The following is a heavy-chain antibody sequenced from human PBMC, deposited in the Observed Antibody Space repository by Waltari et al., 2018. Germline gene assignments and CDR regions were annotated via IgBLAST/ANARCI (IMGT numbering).Heavy chain of an antibody. CDR1: GYSFTSYW. D-gene: IGHD6-6*01. J-gene: IGHJ2*01. Sequence: EVQLVQSGAEVKKPGESLKISCTGSGYSFTSYWIGWVRQMPGKGLEWMGIIDPGDSDTRDGPSFKGQGTISADKSISTAYLKWSSLKASDTARYYCARAVPNSSSSNWYFDLWGRGTLVTVSS. V-gene: IGHV5-51*03. CDR3: ARAVPNSSSSNWYFDL. CDR2: IDPGDSDT.